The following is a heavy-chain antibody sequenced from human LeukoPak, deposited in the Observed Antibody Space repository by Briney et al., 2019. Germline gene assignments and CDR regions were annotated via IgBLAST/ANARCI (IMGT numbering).Heavy chain of an antibody. J-gene: IGHJ4*02. V-gene: IGHV3-23*01. Sequence: GGSLRLSCAASGFTFSSYAMHWVRQAPGKGLEWVSAISGSGGSTYYADSGKGRFTISRDNSKNTLYLQMNSLRAEDTAVYYCAKASAMIVVVSKHFDYWGQGTLVTVSS. CDR3: AKASAMIVVVSKHFDY. D-gene: IGHD3-22*01. CDR2: ISGSGGST. CDR1: GFTFSSYA.